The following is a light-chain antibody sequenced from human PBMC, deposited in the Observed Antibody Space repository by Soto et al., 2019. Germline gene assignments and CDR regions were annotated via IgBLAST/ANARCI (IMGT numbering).Light chain of an antibody. Sequence: QSVLTQPPTASGTPGQRGTISCSGSSSNIGSNAVNWYQQLPGTAPKLLIYSNNQRPSGVPDRFSGSKSGTSASLAISGLQSEAEADYYCAAWDDSLNAVVFGGGTKVTVL. CDR3: AAWDDSLNAVV. J-gene: IGLJ2*01. V-gene: IGLV1-44*01. CDR1: SSNIGSNA. CDR2: SNN.